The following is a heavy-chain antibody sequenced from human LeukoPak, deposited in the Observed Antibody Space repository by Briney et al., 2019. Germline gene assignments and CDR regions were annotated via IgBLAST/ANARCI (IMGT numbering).Heavy chain of an antibody. Sequence: EPGGSLRLSCAASGFTFSSYAMSWVRQAPGKGLEWVSAISGSGGSTYYADSVKGRFTISRDNSKNTLYLQMNSLRAEDTAVYYCTSSSGWYGSTQYYFDYWGQGTLVTVSS. CDR3: TSSSGWYGSTQYYFDY. V-gene: IGHV3-23*01. CDR2: ISGSGGST. J-gene: IGHJ4*02. CDR1: GFTFSSYA. D-gene: IGHD6-19*01.